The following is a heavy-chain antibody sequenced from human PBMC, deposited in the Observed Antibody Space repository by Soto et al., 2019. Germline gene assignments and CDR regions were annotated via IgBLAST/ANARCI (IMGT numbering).Heavy chain of an antibody. CDR2: LDPSDSYT. V-gene: IGHV5-10-1*01. CDR1: GYSFTSYW. D-gene: IGHD3-16*01. Sequence: PGESLKISCKGSGYSFTSYWISWVRQMPGKGLEWMGRLDPSDSYTNYSPSFQGHVTISADKSISTAYLQWSSLKASDTAMYFCAIYVLPNYDMIGYSPRTFDYCGKGPL. J-gene: IGHJ4*02. CDR3: AIYVLPNYDMIGYSPRTFDY.